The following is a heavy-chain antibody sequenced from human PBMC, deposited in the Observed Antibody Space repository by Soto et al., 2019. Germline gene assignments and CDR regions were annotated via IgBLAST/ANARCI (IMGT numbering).Heavy chain of an antibody. CDR1: GGSFSGYY. V-gene: IGHV4-34*01. D-gene: IGHD2-15*01. J-gene: IGHJ6*02. Sequence: SETLFLTCAVYGGSFSGYYWSWIRQPPGKGLEWIGEINHSGSTNYNPSLKSRVTISVDTSKNQFSLKLSSVTAADTAVYYCVCSVGYCSGGSCYRGRYYYGMDVWGQGTTVTVSS. CDR2: INHSGST. CDR3: VCSVGYCSGGSCYRGRYYYGMDV.